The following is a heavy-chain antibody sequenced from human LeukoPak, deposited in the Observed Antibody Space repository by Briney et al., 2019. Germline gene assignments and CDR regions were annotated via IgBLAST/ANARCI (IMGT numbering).Heavy chain of an antibody. Sequence: GSLRLSCAASGFSFSSYAMSWVRQAPGKGLEWVSSISGSGDNTYYAETVKGRFTISRDNSKNTLFLQMNSLRAEDTAAFYCAKRSGSTTGWFFDFWGQGTLVTVSS. V-gene: IGHV3-23*01. J-gene: IGHJ4*02. CDR1: GFSFSSYA. CDR3: AKRSGSTTGWFFDF. D-gene: IGHD6-19*01. CDR2: ISGSGDNT.